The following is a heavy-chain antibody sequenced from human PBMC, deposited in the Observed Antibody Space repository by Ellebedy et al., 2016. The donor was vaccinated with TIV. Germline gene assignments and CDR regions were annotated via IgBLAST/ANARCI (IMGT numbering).Heavy chain of an antibody. CDR1: GGTFSSYS. D-gene: IGHD3-16*01. J-gene: IGHJ3*02. CDR2: IIPILDIT. CDR3: ARAPPPGGERSADAFEI. V-gene: IGHV1-69*04. Sequence: AASVKVSCKASGGTFSSYSINWVRQAPGQGLEWMGRIIPILDITNYAQNFQGRVTITADKTTSTAYIELSSLSSEDTAVYYSARAPPPGGERSADAFEIWGQGTMVTVSS.